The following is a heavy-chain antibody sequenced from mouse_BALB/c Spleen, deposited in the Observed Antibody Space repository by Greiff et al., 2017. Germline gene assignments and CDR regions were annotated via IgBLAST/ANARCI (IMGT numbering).Heavy chain of an antibody. CDR3: ARVGDYERPWFAY. D-gene: IGHD2-4*01. CDR2: ISTYYGDA. J-gene: IGHJ3*01. V-gene: IGHV1S137*01. CDR1: GYTFTDYA. Sequence: QVQLKESGAELVRPGVSVKISCKGSGYTFTDYAMHWVKQSHAKSLEWIGVISTYYGDASYNQKFKGKATMTVDKSSSTAYMELARLTSEDSAIYYCARVGDYERPWFAYWGQGTLVTVSA.